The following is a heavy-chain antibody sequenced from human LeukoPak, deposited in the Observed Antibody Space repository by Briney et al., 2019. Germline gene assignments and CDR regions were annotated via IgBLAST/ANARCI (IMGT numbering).Heavy chain of an antibody. J-gene: IGHJ4*02. CDR2: INIDGSSP. CDR3: ASAPPGIAAFFEY. Sequence: GGSLRLSCAASGFTFSDYWMHWVRQAPGKGLVWVSRINIDGSSPRCADSVEGRFTISRDNAKNTLYLQMNSLRAEDTAIYYCASAPPGIAAFFEYWGRGILVTV. CDR1: GFTFSDYW. V-gene: IGHV3-74*01. D-gene: IGHD6-13*01.